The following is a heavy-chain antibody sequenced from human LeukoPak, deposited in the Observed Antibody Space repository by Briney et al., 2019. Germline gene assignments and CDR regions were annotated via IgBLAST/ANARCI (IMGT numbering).Heavy chain of an antibody. Sequence: KPGGSLRLSCAASGFTFSSYAMTWVRQAPGKGLELVSSMSSGGSYIYYADSVRGRFSISRDNATNSLYLQMNRLKAEDTAVYYCARDRPTGASRVFVVQWGQGTLVTVSS. J-gene: IGHJ4*02. CDR3: ARDRPTGASRVFVVQ. D-gene: IGHD3-3*01. CDR2: MSSGGSYI. V-gene: IGHV3-21*01. CDR1: GFTFSSYA.